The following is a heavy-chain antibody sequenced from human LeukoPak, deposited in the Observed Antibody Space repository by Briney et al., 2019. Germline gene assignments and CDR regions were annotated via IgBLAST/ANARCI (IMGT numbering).Heavy chain of an antibody. CDR3: AREGYSGYDY. CDR1: GFTFSSYA. J-gene: IGHJ4*02. V-gene: IGHV3-30*04. Sequence: GGSLRLSCAASGFTFSSYAMHWVRQAPGKGLEGVAVISYDGSNKYYADSVKGRFTISRDNSKNRLYLQMNSLRAEDTAVYYCAREGYSGYDYWGQGTLVTVSS. D-gene: IGHD5-12*01. CDR2: ISYDGSNK.